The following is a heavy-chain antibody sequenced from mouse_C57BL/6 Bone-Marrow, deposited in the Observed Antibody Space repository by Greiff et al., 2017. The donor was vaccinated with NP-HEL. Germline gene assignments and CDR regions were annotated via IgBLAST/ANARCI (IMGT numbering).Heavy chain of an antibody. CDR2: INPYNGGT. CDR1: GYTFTDYY. Sequence: EVQLHQSGPVLVKPGASVKMSCKASGYTFTDYYMNWVKQSHGKSLEWIGVINPYNGGTSYNQKFKGKATLTVDKSSSTAYMELNSLTSEDSAVYYCASVITTVVAKGDAMDYWGQGTSVTVSS. D-gene: IGHD1-1*01. CDR3: ASVITTVVAKGDAMDY. V-gene: IGHV1-19*01. J-gene: IGHJ4*01.